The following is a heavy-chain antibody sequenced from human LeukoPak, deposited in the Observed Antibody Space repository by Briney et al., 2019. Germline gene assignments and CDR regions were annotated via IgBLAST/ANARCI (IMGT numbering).Heavy chain of an antibody. V-gene: IGHV1-69*13. CDR1: GSTFSSYA. J-gene: IGHJ6*02. CDR3: ARDPYYYYGMDV. CDR2: IIPIFGTA. Sequence: ASVKVSCKASGSTFSSYAISWVRQAPGQGLEWMGGIIPIFGTANYAQKFQGRVTITADESTSTAYMELSSLRSEDTAVYYCARDPYYYYGMDVWGQGTTVTVSS.